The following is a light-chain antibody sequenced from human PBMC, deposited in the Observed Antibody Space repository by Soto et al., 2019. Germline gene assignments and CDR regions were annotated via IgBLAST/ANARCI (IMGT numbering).Light chain of an antibody. CDR1: QSISRT. CDR2: GAS. Sequence: EILMTQSPATLSVSPGEGLTLSCRASQSISRTLAWYQQRPGQAPRLLIYGASSRATGVPARFSGSGSGTEFTLTISSLQSEDFAVYYCQQYNDWPLTFGGG. J-gene: IGKJ4*01. CDR3: QQYNDWPLT. V-gene: IGKV3-15*01.